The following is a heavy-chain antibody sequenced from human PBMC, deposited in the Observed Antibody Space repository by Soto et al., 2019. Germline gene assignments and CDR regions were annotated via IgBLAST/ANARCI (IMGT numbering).Heavy chain of an antibody. V-gene: IGHV4-30-4*01. CDR1: GGSISSGGYS. CDR3: ARGVTVFGLVSRFWFDP. CDR2: IYNSGIT. D-gene: IGHD3-3*01. Sequence: SETLSLTCTVSGGSISSGGYSWSWVRQSPGKGLEWIGHIYNSGITYYNPSLKSRVVISIDTSRNQFSLRLNSLTAADRAVYFCARGVTVFGLVSRFWFDPWGQGTVVTVSS. J-gene: IGHJ5*02.